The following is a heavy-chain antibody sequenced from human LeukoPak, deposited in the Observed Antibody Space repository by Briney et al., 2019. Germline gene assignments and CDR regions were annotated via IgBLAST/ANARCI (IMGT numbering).Heavy chain of an antibody. CDR1: GGTFSSYA. J-gene: IGHJ4*02. V-gene: IGHV1-69*04. CDR3: ARVSYYDSSGSGPVFDY. CDR2: IIPILGMA. Sequence: GSSVKVSCKASGGTFSSYAISWVRQAPGQGLEWMGRIIPILGMANYAQKFQGRVTITADKSTSTAYMELSSLRSEDTAVYYCARVSYYDSSGSGPVFDYWGQGTLVTVSS. D-gene: IGHD3-22*01.